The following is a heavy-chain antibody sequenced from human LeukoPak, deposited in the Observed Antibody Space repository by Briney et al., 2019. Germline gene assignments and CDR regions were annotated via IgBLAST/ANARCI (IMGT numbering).Heavy chain of an antibody. J-gene: IGHJ4*02. CDR3: ARAVLRYFDWSPEGNDY. CDR1: GYTFTGYY. CDR2: INPNSGGT. D-gene: IGHD3-9*01. Sequence: ASVKVSCKASGYTFTGYYMHWVRQAPGQGLEWMGRINPNSGGTNYAQKFQGRVTMTRDTSISTAYMELSRLRSDDTAVYYCARAVLRYFDWSPEGNDYWGQGTLVTVSS. V-gene: IGHV1-2*06.